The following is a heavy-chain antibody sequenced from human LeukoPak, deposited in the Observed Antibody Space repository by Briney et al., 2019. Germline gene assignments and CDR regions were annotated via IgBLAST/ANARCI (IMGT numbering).Heavy chain of an antibody. CDR3: ARYNSSGYPFDY. CDR2: INWDSGAQ. V-gene: IGHV3-9*01. CDR1: GITFDEYA. Sequence: PGGSLRLSCVVSGITFDEYAMHWVRQAPGKGLEWVAGINWDSGAQGHADSVKGRFTISRDNAKNSLYLQMNSLRAEDTAVYYCARYNSSGYPFDYWGQGTLVTVSS. D-gene: IGHD3-22*01. J-gene: IGHJ4*02.